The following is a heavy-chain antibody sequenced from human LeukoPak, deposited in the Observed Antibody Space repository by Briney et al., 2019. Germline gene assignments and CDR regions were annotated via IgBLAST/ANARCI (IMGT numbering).Heavy chain of an antibody. CDR2: IYYDGST. CDR3: ARKVAGSSAFDY. V-gene: IGHV4-39*01. Sequence: SETLSLSCIVSGSSISSSRDYWAWIRQPPGKGLEWVGNIYYDGSTYYNPSLKSRVTISIDTSKHQFSLKVSSVIAADTAVYYCARKVAGSSAFDYWGQGTLVTVSS. D-gene: IGHD6-19*01. CDR1: GSSISSSRDY. J-gene: IGHJ4*02.